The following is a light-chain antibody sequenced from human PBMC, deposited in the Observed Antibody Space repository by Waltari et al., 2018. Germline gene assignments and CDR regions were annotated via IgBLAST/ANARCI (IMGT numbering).Light chain of an antibody. CDR3: CSYAGSYTFV. CDR1: SSDVGGYNY. J-gene: IGLJ1*01. Sequence: QSALTQPRSVSGSPGPSVTISCTGTSSDVGGYNYVPWYQQHPGKAPKLMIDDVSKRPSGVPDRFSGSKSGNTASLTISGLQAEDEADYYCCSYAGSYTFVFGTGTKVTVL. V-gene: IGLV2-11*01. CDR2: DVS.